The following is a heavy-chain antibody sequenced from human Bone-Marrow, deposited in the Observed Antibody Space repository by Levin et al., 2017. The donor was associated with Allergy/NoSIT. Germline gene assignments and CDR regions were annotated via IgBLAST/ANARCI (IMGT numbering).Heavy chain of an antibody. CDR2: ISQNGGDI. CDR1: GFTLGSDY. J-gene: IGHJ4*02. V-gene: IGHV3-7*01. Sequence: SGESLKISCAASGFTLGSDYMSWVRQTPGKGLECVAYISQNGGDIAYVDSVKGRFTISRDNTKNSLYLQMNSLRAEDTAVYYCVRSARRFDYWGQGVLVTVSS. CDR3: VRSARRFDY.